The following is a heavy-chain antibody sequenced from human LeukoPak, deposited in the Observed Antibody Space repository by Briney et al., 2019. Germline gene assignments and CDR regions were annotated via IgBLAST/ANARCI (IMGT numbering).Heavy chain of an antibody. J-gene: IGHJ4*02. Sequence: PGRSLRLSCAASGFTFSYYGMNWVRQAPERGLEWVSIISDSGGDTSYADFGKGRFTISRDNSKNTLYLQMNSLRAEDTAVYYCAKSDCTSSSCYTIDSWGQGTLVTVSS. CDR1: GFTFSYYG. D-gene: IGHD2-2*02. V-gene: IGHV3-23*01. CDR3: AKSDCTSSSCYTIDS. CDR2: ISDSGGDT.